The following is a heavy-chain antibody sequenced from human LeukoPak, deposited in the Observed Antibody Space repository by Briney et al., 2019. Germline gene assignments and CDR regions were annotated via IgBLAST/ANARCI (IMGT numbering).Heavy chain of an antibody. CDR3: ARDRVAAAHFDY. Sequence: SETLSLTCTVSGGSISSYYWSWIRQPPGKGLEWIGYIYYSGSTNYNPSLKSRVTISVDTSKNQFSLKLSSVTAADTAVYYCARDRVAAAHFDYWGQGTLVTVSS. J-gene: IGHJ4*02. CDR2: IYYSGST. V-gene: IGHV4-59*01. D-gene: IGHD6-13*01. CDR1: GGSISSYY.